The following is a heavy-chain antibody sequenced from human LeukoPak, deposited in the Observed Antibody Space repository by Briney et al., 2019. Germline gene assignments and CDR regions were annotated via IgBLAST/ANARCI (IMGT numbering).Heavy chain of an antibody. CDR3: ARGLLAATGLDY. J-gene: IGHJ4*02. Sequence: GASVKVSCKASGYTFSAYVITWVRQAPGQGLEWMGWISAYIGNTNYAQTLQGRVTMTTDTSTSTAYMDLRSLRSDDTAVYYCARGLLAATGLDYWGQGTLVTVSS. V-gene: IGHV1-18*01. D-gene: IGHD6-13*01. CDR1: GYTFSAYV. CDR2: ISAYIGNT.